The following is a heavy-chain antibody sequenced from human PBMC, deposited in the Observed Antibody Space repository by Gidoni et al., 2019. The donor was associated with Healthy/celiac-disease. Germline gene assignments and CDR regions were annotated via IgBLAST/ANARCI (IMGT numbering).Heavy chain of an antibody. V-gene: IGHV1-3*01. Sequence: QRLEWMGWINAGNGNTKYSQKFQGRVTITRDTSASTAYMELSSLRSEDTAVYYCARVLFRTGTPSFGYWGQGTLVTVSS. D-gene: IGHD1-7*01. CDR3: ARVLFRTGTPSFGY. J-gene: IGHJ4*02. CDR2: INAGNGNT.